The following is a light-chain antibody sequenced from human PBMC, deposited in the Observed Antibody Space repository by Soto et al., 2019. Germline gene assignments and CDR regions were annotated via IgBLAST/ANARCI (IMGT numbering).Light chain of an antibody. CDR2: EVF. CDR1: SSDY. Sequence: QSALTQPASVSGSPGQSITISCTATSSDYVSWYQQHPGKAPKLMIYEVFNRPSGVSNRFSGSKSGNTASLTISGLQAEDEADYYCSSYTRRSTLEGVFGTGIKLTVL. V-gene: IGLV2-14*01. J-gene: IGLJ1*01. CDR3: SSYTRRSTLEGV.